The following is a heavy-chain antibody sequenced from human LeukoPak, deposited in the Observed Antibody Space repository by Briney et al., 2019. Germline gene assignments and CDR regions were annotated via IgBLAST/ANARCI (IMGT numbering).Heavy chain of an antibody. CDR1: GFTFSSYW. D-gene: IGHD3-22*01. Sequence: RGSLRLSCAASGFTFSSYWMSWVRQAPGKGLEWVANIKQDGSEKYYVDSVKGRFTISRDNAKNSLYLQMNSLRAEDTAVYYCARALRKNYYDSSGYYWGQGTLVTVSS. CDR2: IKQDGSEK. V-gene: IGHV3-7*03. J-gene: IGHJ4*02. CDR3: ARALRKNYYDSSGYY.